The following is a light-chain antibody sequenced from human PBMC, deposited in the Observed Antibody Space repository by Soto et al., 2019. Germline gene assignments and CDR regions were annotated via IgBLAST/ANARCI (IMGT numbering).Light chain of an antibody. CDR1: RSDVGGFDH. Sequence: QSVLTQPASVSGSPGQSITISCTGARSDVGGFDHVSWYQQHPGKVPRLLIYDVSSRPSGVSDRFSGSKSGNTASLTISGLQAEDEADYYCHSFTTTNTYVFGTGTKVTVL. CDR2: DVS. J-gene: IGLJ1*01. CDR3: HSFTTTNTYV. V-gene: IGLV2-14*03.